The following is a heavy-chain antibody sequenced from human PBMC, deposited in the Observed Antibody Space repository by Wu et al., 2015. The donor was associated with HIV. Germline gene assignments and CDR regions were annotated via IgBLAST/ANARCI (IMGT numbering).Heavy chain of an antibody. CDR1: GNTFSSDG. Sequence: QVQLVQSGAEVKKPGSSVKVSCRASGNTFSSDGISWVKQGPGQGLEWMGGIIPIIGTPVYSQKFQDKVAITTDESTRTSYLELSSLTFEDTAVYYCAREPRKKSMDGARWYYYYGLDVWGQGTAVTVSS. J-gene: IGHJ6*02. CDR2: IIPIIGTP. CDR3: AREPRKKSMDGARWYYYYGLDV. V-gene: IGHV1-69*05. D-gene: IGHD1-26*01.